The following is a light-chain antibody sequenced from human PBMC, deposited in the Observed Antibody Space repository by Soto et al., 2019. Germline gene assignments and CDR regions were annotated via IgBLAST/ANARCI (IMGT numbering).Light chain of an antibody. CDR1: QSVSSN. V-gene: IGKV3-15*01. CDR2: GAS. J-gene: IGKJ1*01. CDR3: QQYNNWPRT. Sequence: EIVMTQSPATLSVSPGERATLSCRASQSVSSNLAWYQQKPGQAPRLLIYGASTRATGIPARFSGSGSGTVFTLTISSLQSEDFAVYDCQQYNNWPRTFGQGTKVEIK.